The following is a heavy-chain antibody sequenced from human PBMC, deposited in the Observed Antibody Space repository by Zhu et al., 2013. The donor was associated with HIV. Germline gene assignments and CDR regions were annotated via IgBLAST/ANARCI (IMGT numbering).Heavy chain of an antibody. V-gene: IGHV4-34*01. J-gene: IGHJ4*02. CDR2: INHSGST. CDR1: GGSFSAYY. D-gene: IGHD3-10*01. CDR3: ARLGSDYYASGSYYLRAYYFDS. Sequence: QVQLQQWGAGLLKPSETLSLTCAVYGGSFSAYYWSWIRQPPGKGLEWIGEINHSGSTNYNPSLESRVTISVDTSRNQFSLNLTSVTAADTAVYYCARLGSDYYASGSYYLRAYYFDSWGQGTLATSPQ.